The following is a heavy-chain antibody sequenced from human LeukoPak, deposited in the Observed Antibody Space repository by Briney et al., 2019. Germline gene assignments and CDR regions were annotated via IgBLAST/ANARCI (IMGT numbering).Heavy chain of an antibody. CDR2: INHSGST. CDR1: GGSFSGYY. CDR3: ARHHGGVTTGDYFDY. Sequence: SETLSLTCAVYGGSFSGYYWSWIRQPPGKGLEWIGEINHSGSTNYNPSLKSRVTISVDTSKNQFSLKLSSVTAADTAVYYCARHHGGVTTGDYFDYWGQGTLVTVSS. D-gene: IGHD4-17*01. J-gene: IGHJ4*02. V-gene: IGHV4-34*01.